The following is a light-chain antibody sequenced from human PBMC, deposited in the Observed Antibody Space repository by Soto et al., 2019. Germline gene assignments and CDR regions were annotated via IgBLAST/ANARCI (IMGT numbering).Light chain of an antibody. CDR2: GAS. J-gene: IGKJ1*01. CDR1: QSLSSN. Sequence: EIVMTQSTGTLSVSPWERATLSCRASQSLSSNLAWYQQKPGQAPRLLIYGASTRATGIPARFSGSGSGTEFTLTISSLQSEDVAVYYCQQYNNWPRTFGQGTKVDIK. CDR3: QQYNNWPRT. V-gene: IGKV3-15*01.